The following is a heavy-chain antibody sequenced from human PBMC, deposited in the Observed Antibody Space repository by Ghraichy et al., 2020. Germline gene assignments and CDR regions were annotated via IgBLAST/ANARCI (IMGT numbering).Heavy chain of an antibody. CDR2: IVVGSGNT. J-gene: IGHJ4*02. D-gene: IGHD2-2*03. CDR3: AADLGSGYCSSTSCPKVDY. Sequence: SVKVSCKASGFTFTSSAMQWVRQARGQRLEWIGWIVVGSGNTNYAQKFQERVTITRDMSTSTAYMELSSLRSEDTAVYYCAADLGSGYCSSTSCPKVDYWGQGTLVTVSS. V-gene: IGHV1-58*02. CDR1: GFTFTSSA.